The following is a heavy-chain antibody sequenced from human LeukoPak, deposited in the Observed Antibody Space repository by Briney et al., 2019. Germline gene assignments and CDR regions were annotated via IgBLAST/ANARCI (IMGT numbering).Heavy chain of an antibody. J-gene: IGHJ3*02. CDR2: ISYDGSNK. CDR1: GFTFSSYG. V-gene: IGHV3-30*03. Sequence: PGGSLRLSCAASGFTFSSYGMHWVRQAPGKGLEWVAVISYDGSNKYYADSVKGRFTISRDNSKNTLYLQMNSLRAEDTAVYYCAIQDTAMVDDAFDIWGQGTMVTVSS. D-gene: IGHD5-18*01. CDR3: AIQDTAMVDDAFDI.